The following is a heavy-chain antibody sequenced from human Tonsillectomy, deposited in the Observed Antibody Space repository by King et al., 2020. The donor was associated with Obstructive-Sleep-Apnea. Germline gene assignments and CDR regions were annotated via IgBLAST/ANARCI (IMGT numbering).Heavy chain of an antibody. Sequence: TLKESGPTLVKPTQTLTLTCTFSGFSLSTSGVAVGWIRQPPGKALEWLALIFWDDDKRYSPSFKTRLTITKDTSKNQVVLTMTNMDPVDTATYYCARRNSGTYYGWFDPWGQGTLVTVSS. CDR1: GFSLSTSGVA. J-gene: IGHJ5*02. V-gene: IGHV2-5*02. CDR3: ARRNSGTYYGWFDP. CDR2: IFWDDDK. D-gene: IGHD1-26*01.